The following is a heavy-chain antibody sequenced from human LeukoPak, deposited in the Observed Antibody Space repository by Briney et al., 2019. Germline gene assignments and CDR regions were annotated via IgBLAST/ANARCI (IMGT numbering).Heavy chain of an antibody. D-gene: IGHD2-2*01. CDR3: ARHAQYCSSTSCCGPRYFEL. J-gene: IGHJ2*01. V-gene: IGHV4-39*01. CDR2: IYYSGST. Sequence: MASETLSLTCTVCVGSINSRSYYCGWVRQPPGKGLEWIGRIYYSGSTYYNPSLKSRVTISVGTSKNQLSLKLSSLTAAHTEVYDGARHAQYCSSTSCCGPRYFELWGRGTLVTVSS. CDR1: VGSINSRSYY.